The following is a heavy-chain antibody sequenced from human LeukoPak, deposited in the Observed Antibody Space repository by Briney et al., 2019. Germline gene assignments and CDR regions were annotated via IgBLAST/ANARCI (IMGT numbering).Heavy chain of an antibody. J-gene: IGHJ4*02. CDR3: TKEVGTISY. Sequence: GGSLRLSCAASAFSFSIYGMHWVRQAPGKGLDWVAFIRYDGSRIYYADSVKGRFTISRDNSKNTLYLQMNSLRPEDTAMYYCTKEVGTISYWGQGTLVTVSS. CDR2: IRYDGSRI. D-gene: IGHD1-26*01. CDR1: AFSFSIYG. V-gene: IGHV3-30*02.